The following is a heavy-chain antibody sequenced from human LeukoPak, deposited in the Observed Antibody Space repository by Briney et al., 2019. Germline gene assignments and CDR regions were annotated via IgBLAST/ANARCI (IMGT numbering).Heavy chain of an antibody. CDR3: ATSNGYGYRPFDY. D-gene: IGHD5-18*01. Sequence: GRSLRLSCAAPGFTFSSYAMHWVRQAPGKGLEWVAVISYDGSNKYYADSVKGRFTISRDNSKNTLYLQMNSLRAEDTAVYYCATSNGYGYRPFDYWGQGTLVTVSS. J-gene: IGHJ4*02. CDR1: GFTFSSYA. V-gene: IGHV3-30-3*01. CDR2: ISYDGSNK.